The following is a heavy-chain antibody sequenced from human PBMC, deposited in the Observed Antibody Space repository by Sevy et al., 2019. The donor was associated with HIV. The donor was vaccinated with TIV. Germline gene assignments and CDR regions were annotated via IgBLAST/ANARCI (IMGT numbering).Heavy chain of an antibody. CDR1: GFTFRSYA. D-gene: IGHD6-13*01. Sequence: GGSPRLSCAASGFTFRSYAMSWVRQAPGKGLEWVSAISSSGDSTYYADSVKGRFTISRDNSKNTLYLQMNSLRVEDTAIYYCAKDLTSIRDSSTWYDYWGQGTLVTVSS. J-gene: IGHJ4*02. CDR2: ISSSGDST. V-gene: IGHV3-23*01. CDR3: AKDLTSIRDSSTWYDY.